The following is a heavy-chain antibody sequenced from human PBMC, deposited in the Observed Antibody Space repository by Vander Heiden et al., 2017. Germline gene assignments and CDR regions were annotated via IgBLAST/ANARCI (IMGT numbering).Heavy chain of an antibody. D-gene: IGHD6-19*01. CDR2: IYYSGST. Sequence: QVQLQESGPGLVKPTETLSPTCTVPGGSISSYYWSWIRQPPGKGLEWIGYIYYSGSTNYNPSLKSRVTISVDTSKNQFSLKLSSVTAADTAVYYCARSDSSGWYYFDYWGQGTLVTVSS. J-gene: IGHJ4*02. CDR3: ARSDSSGWYYFDY. CDR1: GGSISSYY. V-gene: IGHV4-59*01.